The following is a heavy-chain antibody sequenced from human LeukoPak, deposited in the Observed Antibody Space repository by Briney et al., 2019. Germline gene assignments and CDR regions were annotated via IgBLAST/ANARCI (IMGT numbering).Heavy chain of an antibody. CDR3: AREGYYYDSSGYYYVDY. Sequence: SETLSLTCTVSGGSISTYYWSWIRQPAGKGLEWIGRIYTSGSTNYNPSLKSRVTMSVDTSKNQFSLKLSSVTAADTAVYYCAREGYYYDSSGYYYVDYWGQGTLVTVSS. J-gene: IGHJ4*02. D-gene: IGHD3-22*01. CDR2: IYTSGST. CDR1: GGSISTYY. V-gene: IGHV4-4*07.